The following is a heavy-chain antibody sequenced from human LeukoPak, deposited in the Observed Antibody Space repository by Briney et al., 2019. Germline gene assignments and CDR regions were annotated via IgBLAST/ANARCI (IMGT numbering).Heavy chain of an antibody. CDR2: IGTSSTTI. D-gene: IGHD6-25*01. CDR1: GFTFSSYT. V-gene: IGHV3-48*01. CDR3: XXXXAGGXXXXYMDV. J-gene: IGHJ6*03. Sequence: GSLRLSCAASGFTFSSYTMNWVRQPPGKGLEWVSNIGTSSTTIYYXXSXXXRFTISRDNAKNSLYLQMNSLRADDTAVYYCXXXXAGGXXXXYMDVWGKGTTVTVSS.